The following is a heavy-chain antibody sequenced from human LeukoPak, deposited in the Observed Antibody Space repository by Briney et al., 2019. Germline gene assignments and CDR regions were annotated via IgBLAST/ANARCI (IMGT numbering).Heavy chain of an antibody. CDR3: VKARLIRLENFFDD. CDR2: TSRGGSDI. J-gene: IGHJ4*02. D-gene: IGHD2-21*01. CDR1: GFTFSNHE. V-gene: IGHV3-48*03. Sequence: GGSLRLSCVTSGFTFSNHEMNWVRQAPGKGLEWVAYTSRGGSDISYADSAKGRFTISSDIASNTLYLQMNSLRVEDTAVYFCVKARLIRLENFFDDWGQGTLVTVSS.